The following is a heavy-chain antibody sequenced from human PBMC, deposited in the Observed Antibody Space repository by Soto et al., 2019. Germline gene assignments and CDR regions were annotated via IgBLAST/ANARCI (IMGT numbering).Heavy chain of an antibody. J-gene: IGHJ4*02. D-gene: IGHD3-16*02. V-gene: IGHV4-39*01. CDR1: GGSISSSSYY. Sequence: SETLSLTCTVSGGSISSSSYYWGWIRQPPGKGLEWIGSIYYSGSTYYNPSLKSRVTISVDTSKNQFSLKLSSVTAADTAVDYCASLWGKLSLCDYWGQGTLVTVSS. CDR2: IYYSGST. CDR3: ASLWGKLSLCDY.